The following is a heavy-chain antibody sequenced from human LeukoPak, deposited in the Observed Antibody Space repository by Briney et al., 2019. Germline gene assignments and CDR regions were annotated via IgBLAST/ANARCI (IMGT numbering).Heavy chain of an antibody. CDR1: GYSFTNDW. V-gene: IGHV5-51*01. Sequence: GESLKISCRGSGYSFTNDWIGWVRQMPGKGLEWMGIVYPGDSDSRYSPSFEGQVTISADKSINTAYLQWRSLKASDTAMYYCARQNMVAPRGYFDYWGQGTLVTVSS. CDR3: ARQNMVAPRGYFDY. J-gene: IGHJ4*02. D-gene: IGHD5-12*01. CDR2: VYPGDSDS.